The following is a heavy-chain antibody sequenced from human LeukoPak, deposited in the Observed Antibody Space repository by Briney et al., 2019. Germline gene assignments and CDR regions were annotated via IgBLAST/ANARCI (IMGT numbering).Heavy chain of an antibody. J-gene: IGHJ4*02. CDR3: AKDLSEQWLVRWSYYFDY. D-gene: IGHD6-19*01. Sequence: GGSLRLSCAASGFTFTSYAMSWVRQAPGKGLEWVSAISGSGGSTYYADSVKGRFTISRDNSTNTLYLQMNSLRAEDTAVYYCAKDLSEQWLVRWSYYFDYWGQGTLVTVSS. V-gene: IGHV3-23*01. CDR2: ISGSGGST. CDR1: GFTFTSYA.